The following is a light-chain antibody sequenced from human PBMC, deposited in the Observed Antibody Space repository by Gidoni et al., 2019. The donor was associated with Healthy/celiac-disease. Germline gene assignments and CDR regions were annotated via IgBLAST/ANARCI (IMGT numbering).Light chain of an antibody. CDR3: QQYNNWPPLYT. V-gene: IGKV3-15*01. CDR1: QSVSSN. CDR2: GAS. Sequence: EIVMTQSPATLSVSPGERATLSCRASQSVSSNLACYQQQPGQAPRLLIYGASTRATGIPASFSGSGSWTEFTLTIISLLSEDFAVFYCQQYNNWPPLYTFGQGTKLEIK. J-gene: IGKJ2*01.